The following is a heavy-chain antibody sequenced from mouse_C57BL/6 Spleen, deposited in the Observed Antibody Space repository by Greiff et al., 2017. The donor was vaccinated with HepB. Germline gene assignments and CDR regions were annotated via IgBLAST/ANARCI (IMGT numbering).Heavy chain of an antibody. D-gene: IGHD1-1*01. V-gene: IGHV5-17*01. CDR1: GFTFSDYG. J-gene: IGHJ3*01. Sequence: EVKLVESGGGLVKPGGSLKLSCAASGFTFSDYGMHWVRQAPEKGLEWVAYISSGSSTIYYADTVKGRFTISRDNAKNTLFLQMTSLRSEDTAMYYCARGHYYGSRGFAYWGQGTLVTVSA. CDR2: ISSGSSTI. CDR3: ARGHYYGSRGFAY.